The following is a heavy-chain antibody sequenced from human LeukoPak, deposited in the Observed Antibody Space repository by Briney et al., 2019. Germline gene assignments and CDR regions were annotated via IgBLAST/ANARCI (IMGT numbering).Heavy chain of an antibody. CDR2: INHSGST. Sequence: SETLSLTCAVYGGSFSGYYGSWIRQPPGKGLEWIGEINHSGSTNYNPSLKSRVTISVDTSKNQFSLKLSSVTAADTAVYYCARGNSGSHFDYWGQGTLVTVSS. D-gene: IGHD1-26*01. CDR1: GGSFSGYY. J-gene: IGHJ4*02. V-gene: IGHV4-34*01. CDR3: ARGNSGSHFDY.